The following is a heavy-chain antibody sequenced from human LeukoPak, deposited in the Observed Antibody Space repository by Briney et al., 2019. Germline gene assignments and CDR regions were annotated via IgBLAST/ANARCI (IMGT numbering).Heavy chain of an antibody. Sequence: GGSLRLSCAASGFTFSSYAMSWVRQAPGKGLEWVSAISGSRNSTYYADSVKGRFTISRDNSKNTVYLQMNSLRGEDTAVYYCAKWGCSGGSCYPFGYWGQGTLVTVSS. CDR2: ISGSRNST. J-gene: IGHJ4*02. CDR3: AKWGCSGGSCYPFGY. CDR1: GFTFSSYA. V-gene: IGHV3-23*01. D-gene: IGHD2-15*01.